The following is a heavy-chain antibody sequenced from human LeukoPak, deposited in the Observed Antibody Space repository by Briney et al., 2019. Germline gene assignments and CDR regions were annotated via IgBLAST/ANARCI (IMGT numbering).Heavy chain of an antibody. D-gene: IGHD1-26*01. V-gene: IGHV4-39*01. Sequence: SETQSLTCTVSGGSISSSSYYWGWIRQPPGKGLEWIATIYYSGSTYYNPSLKSRVTISVDTSKNQFSLKLTSVTAADTAVYYCARHSAIVGAPHFDYWGQGTLVTVSS. CDR2: IYYSGST. CDR3: ARHSAIVGAPHFDY. J-gene: IGHJ4*02. CDR1: GGSISSSSYY.